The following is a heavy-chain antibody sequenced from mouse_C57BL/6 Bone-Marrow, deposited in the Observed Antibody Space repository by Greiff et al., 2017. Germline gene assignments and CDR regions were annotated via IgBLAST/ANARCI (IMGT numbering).Heavy chain of an antibody. CDR1: GFTFSSYA. D-gene: IGHD3-1*01. J-gene: IGHJ1*03. Sequence: EVQLQESGGGLVKPGGSLKLSCAASGFTFSSYAMSWVRQTPEKRLEWVATISDGGSYTYYPDNVKGRFTISRDNAKNNLYLQMSHLKSEDTAMYYCARDRGGYFDVWGTGTTVTVSS. CDR3: ARDRGGYFDV. CDR2: ISDGGSYT. V-gene: IGHV5-4*01.